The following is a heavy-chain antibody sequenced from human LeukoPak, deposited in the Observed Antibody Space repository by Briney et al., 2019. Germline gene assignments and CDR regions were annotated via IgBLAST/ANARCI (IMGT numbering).Heavy chain of an antibody. CDR1: GGSISSGDFP. J-gene: IGHJ4*02. V-gene: IGHV4-30-2*01. D-gene: IGHD3-10*01. Sequence: SETLSLTCAVSGGSISSGDFPWSWIRQPPGKGLEWIGYIFHTGHTSYNPSLKSRVTISVDMSKNQLSLRLTSVAAADTAVYYCARGFYGAGSHFDYWGQGTLVTVSS. CDR3: ARGFYGAGSHFDY. CDR2: IFHTGHT.